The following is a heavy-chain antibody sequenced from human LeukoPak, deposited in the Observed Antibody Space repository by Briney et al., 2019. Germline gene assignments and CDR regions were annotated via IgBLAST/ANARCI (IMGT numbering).Heavy chain of an antibody. CDR1: GFTFSSYA. CDR2: ISYDGSNK. J-gene: IGHJ4*02. V-gene: IGHV3-30-3*01. CDR3: ARDSGSFYGDDFDY. D-gene: IGHD4-17*01. Sequence: GRSLRLSCAASGFTFSSYAMHWVRQAPGKGLEWVAVISYDGSNKYYADSVKGRFTISRDNSKNSLYLQMNSLRAEDTAVYYCARDSGSFYGDDFDYWGQGTLVTVSS.